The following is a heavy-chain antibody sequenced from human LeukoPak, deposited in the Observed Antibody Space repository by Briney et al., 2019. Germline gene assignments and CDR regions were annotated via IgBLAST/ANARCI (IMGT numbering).Heavy chain of an antibody. Sequence: PETLSLTCTVSGGSISSYYGSWIRQPAGKGLEWIGRIYTSGSTNYNPSLKSRVTMSVDTSKNQFSLMLRSVSAADTAVYYCAREFPYYSDSSGYYRRPPDAFDIWGQGTMVTVSS. CDR3: AREFPYYSDSSGYYRRPPDAFDI. CDR1: GGSISSYY. D-gene: IGHD3-22*01. J-gene: IGHJ3*02. V-gene: IGHV4-4*07. CDR2: IYTSGST.